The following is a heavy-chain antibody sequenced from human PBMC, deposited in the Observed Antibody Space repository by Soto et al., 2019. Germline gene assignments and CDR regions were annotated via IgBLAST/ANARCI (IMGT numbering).Heavy chain of an antibody. V-gene: IGHV4-30-2*01. Sequence: SETLSLTCAVSGGSISSGGYSWSWIRQPPGKGLEWIGYIYHSGSTYYNPSLKSRVTISVDRSKNQFSLKLSSVTAADTAVYYCARGRSSGWYGSRSYYFDYWGQGTLVTVSS. CDR3: ARGRSSGWYGSRSYYFDY. CDR2: IYHSGST. D-gene: IGHD6-19*01. J-gene: IGHJ4*02. CDR1: GGSISSGGYS.